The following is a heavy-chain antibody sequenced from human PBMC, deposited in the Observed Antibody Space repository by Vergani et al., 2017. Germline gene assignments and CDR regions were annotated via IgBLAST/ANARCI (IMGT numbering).Heavy chain of an antibody. CDR1: GFPPSYYC. CDR3: ATKSCGTPGCQIGYFRE. CDR2: ISYDGTQK. V-gene: IGHV3-30*03. J-gene: IGHJ1*01. D-gene: IGHD1-1*01. Sequence: VQLLESGGGLVQRGGSLRLSCAASGFPPSYYCLHWVRQAPGQGLEWVAVISYDGTQKYYADSVKGRFTISRDNSKSTLYLQMNSLRTEDTAVYYCATKSCGTPGCQIGYFREWGQGTLVTVSS.